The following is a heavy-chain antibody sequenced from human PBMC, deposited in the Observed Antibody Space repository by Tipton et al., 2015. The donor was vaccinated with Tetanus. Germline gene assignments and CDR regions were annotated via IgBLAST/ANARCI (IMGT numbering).Heavy chain of an antibody. CDR2: IYKSGNT. CDR1: VGSISSGDYY. V-gene: IGHV4-30-4*01. CDR3: ARVGYYYYYMDV. Sequence: LRLSCTVSVGSISSGDYYWSWVRQSPGEGLEWIGHIYKSGNTNYKPSLKSRVVISIDASKNQFSLKLNSMTAADTAVYYCARVGYYYYYMDVWGKGTTVTVSS. D-gene: IGHD3-22*01. J-gene: IGHJ6*03.